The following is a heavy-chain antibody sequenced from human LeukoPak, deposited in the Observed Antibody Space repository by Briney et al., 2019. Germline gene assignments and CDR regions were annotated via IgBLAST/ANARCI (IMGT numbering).Heavy chain of an antibody. CDR3: ARGTQHTEFFDY. D-gene: IGHD2-2*01. J-gene: IGHJ4*02. Sequence: ASVKVSCKASGYTFTSYYMHWVRQAPGQGLEWMGIINPSGGSTSYAQKLQGRVTMTTDTSTSTAYMELRSLRSDDTAVYYCARGTQHTEFFDYWGQGTLVTVSS. V-gene: IGHV1-46*01. CDR1: GYTFTSYY. CDR2: INPSGGST.